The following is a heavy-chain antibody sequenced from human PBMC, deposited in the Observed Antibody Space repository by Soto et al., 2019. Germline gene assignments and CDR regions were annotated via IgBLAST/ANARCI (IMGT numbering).Heavy chain of an antibody. Sequence: QVQLVQSGAEVKKPGASVKVSCKASGYTFTSYDINWVRQATGQGLEWMGWMNPNSGNTGYAQKFQGRVTMTRNTSISIAYLELSSLISDYTAVYYCARGLLDWSPDDYWCQGTLVTVSS. CDR3: ARGLLDWSPDDY. V-gene: IGHV1-8*01. J-gene: IGHJ4*02. CDR2: MNPNSGNT. D-gene: IGHD3-9*01. CDR1: GYTFTSYD.